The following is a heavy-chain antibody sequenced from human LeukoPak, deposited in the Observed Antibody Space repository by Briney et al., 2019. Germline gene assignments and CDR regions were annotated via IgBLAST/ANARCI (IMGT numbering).Heavy chain of an antibody. D-gene: IGHD2-2*01. CDR2: ISGSGGST. CDR1: GFTFSSYA. CDR3: AKAPDIVVVPARFDY. Sequence: GGSLRLSCAATGFTFSSYAMSWVRQAPGKGLEWVSAISGSGGSTYYADSVKGRFTISRDNSKNTLYLQMNSLRAEDTAVYYCAKAPDIVVVPARFDYWGQGTLVTVSS. J-gene: IGHJ4*02. V-gene: IGHV3-23*01.